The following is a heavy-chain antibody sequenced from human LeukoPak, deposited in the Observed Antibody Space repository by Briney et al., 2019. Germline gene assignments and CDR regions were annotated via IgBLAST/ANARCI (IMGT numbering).Heavy chain of an antibody. J-gene: IGHJ4*02. D-gene: IGHD6-19*01. CDR1: GGSITSSGYY. CDR2: IYYSGST. V-gene: IGHV4-39*01. Sequence: SETLSLTCTVSGGSITSSGYYWAWIRQPPGKGLERIASIYYSGSTYYNPSLRSRVTISADTSKNQFSLKVSSLTAADTAMYYCARHVSGWYNFWGQGTLVTVSS. CDR3: ARHVSGWYNF.